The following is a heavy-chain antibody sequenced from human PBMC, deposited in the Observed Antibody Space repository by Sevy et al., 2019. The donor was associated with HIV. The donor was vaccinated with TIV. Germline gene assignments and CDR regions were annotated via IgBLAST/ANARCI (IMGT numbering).Heavy chain of an antibody. D-gene: IGHD4-17*01. V-gene: IGHV4-30-2*01. CDR3: ARDSGDYPYYFDH. J-gene: IGHJ4*02. Sequence: SETLSLTCAVSGGSISSGLYSWNWIRQPPGKGLEWIGYIYHTGPTYYNPSLKIRVTISVDTSKNQFSLRLNSVTAADTAVYYCARDSGDYPYYFDHWGQGTLVTVSS. CDR2: IYHTGPT. CDR1: GGSISSGLYS.